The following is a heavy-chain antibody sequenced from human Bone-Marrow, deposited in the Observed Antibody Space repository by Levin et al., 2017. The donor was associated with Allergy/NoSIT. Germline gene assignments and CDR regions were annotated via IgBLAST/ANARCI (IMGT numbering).Heavy chain of an antibody. Sequence: PGGSLRLSCEGSGFNFNDYAMHWVRQAPGKGLEWVSGITWNSDTIAYADSVKGRFTISRDNAKNSLYPQINSLTAEDTAFYYCAKDPCSDITCDRGDNWVDPWGQGTLVTVSS. CDR3: AKDPCSDITCDRGDNWVDP. CDR1: GFNFNDYA. V-gene: IGHV3-9*01. CDR2: ITWNSDTI. J-gene: IGHJ5*02. D-gene: IGHD2-15*01.